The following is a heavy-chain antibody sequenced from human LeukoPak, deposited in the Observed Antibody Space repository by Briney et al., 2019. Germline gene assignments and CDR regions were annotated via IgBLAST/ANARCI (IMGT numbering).Heavy chain of an antibody. CDR3: ARMTTVTRFYYYYYYMDV. Sequence: KPSETLSLTCTISGASIDSYYWSWIRQPPGKGLEWIGYIYYSGTTNYNPSLKRRVTISVDTSKNQFSLKLSSVTAADTAVYYCARMTTVTRFYYYYYYMDVWGKGTTVTISS. D-gene: IGHD4-17*01. V-gene: IGHV4-59*01. CDR2: IYYSGTT. J-gene: IGHJ6*03. CDR1: GASIDSYY.